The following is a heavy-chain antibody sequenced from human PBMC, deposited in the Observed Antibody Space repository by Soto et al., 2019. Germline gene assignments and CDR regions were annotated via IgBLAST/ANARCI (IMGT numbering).Heavy chain of an antibody. V-gene: IGHV3-30*18. Sequence: GGSLRLSCAASGFTFSSYGMHWVRQAPGKGLEWVAVISYDGSNKYYADSVKGRFTISRDNSKNTLYLQMNSLRAEDTAVYYCAKDPLDYHDFWRGYPALYYGMDVWGQGTTVTVSS. CDR2: ISYDGSNK. CDR1: GFTFSSYG. D-gene: IGHD3-3*01. J-gene: IGHJ6*02. CDR3: AKDPLDYHDFWRGYPALYYGMDV.